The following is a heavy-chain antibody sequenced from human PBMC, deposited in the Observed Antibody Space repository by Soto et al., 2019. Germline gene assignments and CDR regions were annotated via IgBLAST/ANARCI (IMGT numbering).Heavy chain of an antibody. D-gene: IGHD2-8*02. Sequence: QVRLVQSGAEVMKPGASMRVSCKASGNFFLAYNFNWVRQVPGQGLEWMGWMDPKNGDTDYSQKFQGRVSMTRNLSISTAYLELSRLRPDDTAISDCARETALGLSDLVTVSLVDYHYMALWGQGTTVIVSS. V-gene: IGHV1-8*01. CDR1: GNFFLAYN. CDR2: MDPKNGDT. J-gene: IGHJ6*03. CDR3: ARETALGLSDLVTVSLVDYHYMAL.